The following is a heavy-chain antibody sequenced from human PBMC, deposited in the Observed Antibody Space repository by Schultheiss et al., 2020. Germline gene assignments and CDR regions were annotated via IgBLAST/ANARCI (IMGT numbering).Heavy chain of an antibody. V-gene: IGHV3-74*01. J-gene: IGHJ4*02. CDR3: AKVYYGDYGAFDY. CDR1: GFTFSAYW. CDR2: INTDGTTT. D-gene: IGHD4-17*01. Sequence: GGSLRLSCAASGFTFSAYWMHWVRQGPGKGLVWVSTINTDGTTTRYADSVRGRFTISRDNSKNTLYLQMNSLRAEDTAVYYCAKVYYGDYGAFDYWGQGTLVTVPS.